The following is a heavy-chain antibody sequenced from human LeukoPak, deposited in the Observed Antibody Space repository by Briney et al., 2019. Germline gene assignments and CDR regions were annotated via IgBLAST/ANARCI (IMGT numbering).Heavy chain of an antibody. J-gene: IGHJ4*02. Sequence: PGGSLRLSCAASGFTFSSYAMHWVRQAPGKGLEYVSAISSNGGSTYYANSVKGRFTISRDDSKNTLYLQMGSLRAEDMAVYYCARGPNSSGWYVYFDYWGQGTLVTVSS. CDR1: GFTFSSYA. CDR3: ARGPNSSGWYVYFDY. CDR2: ISSNGGST. V-gene: IGHV3-64*01. D-gene: IGHD6-19*01.